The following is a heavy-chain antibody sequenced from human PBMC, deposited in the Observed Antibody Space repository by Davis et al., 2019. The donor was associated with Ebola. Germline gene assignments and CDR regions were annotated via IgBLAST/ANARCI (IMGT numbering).Heavy chain of an antibody. V-gene: IGHV1-58*02. CDR2: IVVGSGNT. D-gene: IGHD1-14*01. Sequence: SVKVSCKASGFTFTSSAMQWVRHARGQRLEWIGWIVVGSGNTNYAQKFQGRVTITRDMSTSTSYLDLSNVRSEDTAVYYCAASAGTVGNFDYWGQGTLVTVSS. CDR1: GFTFTSSA. J-gene: IGHJ4*01. CDR3: AASAGTVGNFDY.